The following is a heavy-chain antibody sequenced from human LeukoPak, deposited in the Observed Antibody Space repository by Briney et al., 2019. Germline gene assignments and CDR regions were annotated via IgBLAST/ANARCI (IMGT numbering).Heavy chain of an antibody. Sequence: SETLSLTCAVSGGSISSSNWWSWVRQPPGKGLEWIGQIYHSGSTNYNPSFKSRVTISVDKSKNQFSLKLSSVTAADTAVYYCARDAYDSSGYSFDYWGQGTLVTVSS. D-gene: IGHD3-22*01. CDR2: IYHSGST. V-gene: IGHV4-4*02. CDR1: GGSISSSNW. CDR3: ARDAYDSSGYSFDY. J-gene: IGHJ4*02.